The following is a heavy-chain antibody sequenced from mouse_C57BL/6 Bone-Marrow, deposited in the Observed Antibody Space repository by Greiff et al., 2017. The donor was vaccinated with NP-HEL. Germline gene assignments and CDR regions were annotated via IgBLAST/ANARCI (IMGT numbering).Heavy chain of an antibody. Sequence: ESGPGLVKPSQSLSLTCSVTGYSITSGYYWNWIRQFPGNKLEWMGYISYDGSNNYNPSLKNRISITRYTSKNQFFLKLNSVTTEDTATYYCARVGNYGSSPYYAMDYWGQGTSVTVSS. V-gene: IGHV3-6*01. J-gene: IGHJ4*01. D-gene: IGHD1-1*01. CDR2: ISYDGSN. CDR3: ARVGNYGSSPYYAMDY. CDR1: GYSITSGYY.